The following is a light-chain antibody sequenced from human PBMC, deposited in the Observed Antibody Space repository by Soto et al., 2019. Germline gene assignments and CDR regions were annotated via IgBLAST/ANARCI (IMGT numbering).Light chain of an antibody. V-gene: IGKV1-9*01. CDR2: GAS. CDR1: QGISSF. J-gene: IGKJ5*01. Sequence: IQLTQSPSSLSASVGDRVTITCRASQGISSFLAWYQQKPGKAPKVLIYGASTLQSGVPSRFSGSGSGTDFTLTINSLQPEDFATYYCQQLNSYPLTFGQGTRQEIK. CDR3: QQLNSYPLT.